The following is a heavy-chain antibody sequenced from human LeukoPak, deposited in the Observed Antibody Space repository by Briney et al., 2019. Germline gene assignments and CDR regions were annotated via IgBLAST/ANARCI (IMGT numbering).Heavy chain of an antibody. Sequence: SETLSLTCTVSGGSVGSGGYCWNWIRQPPGKGLEWIGYIYYSGSTNYNPSLKSRVTISVDTSKNQFSLKLSSVTAADTAVYFCVRSSSWRYFDYWGQGTLVTVSS. CDR1: GGSVGSGGYC. J-gene: IGHJ4*02. CDR3: VRSSSWRYFDY. CDR2: IYYSGST. D-gene: IGHD6-13*01. V-gene: IGHV4-61*08.